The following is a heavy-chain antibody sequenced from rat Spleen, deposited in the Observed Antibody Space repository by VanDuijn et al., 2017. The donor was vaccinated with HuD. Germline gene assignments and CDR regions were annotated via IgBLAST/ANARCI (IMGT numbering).Heavy chain of an antibody. J-gene: IGHJ4*01. D-gene: IGHD1-11*01. CDR2: ISPSGTNT. Sequence: EVQLVESGGGLVQPGRSLKLSCAASGFTFSDYNMAWIRQAPGKGLEWVASISPSGTNTYYRDSVKGRFTISRDNAKSTLYLQMDSLRSEDTATYYCARHYGGYSEYVMDAWGQGASVTVSS. CDR1: GFTFSDYN. CDR3: ARHYGGYSEYVMDA. V-gene: IGHV5-7*01.